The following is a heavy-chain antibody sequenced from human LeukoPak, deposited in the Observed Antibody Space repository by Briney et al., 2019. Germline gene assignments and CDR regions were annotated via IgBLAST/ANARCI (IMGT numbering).Heavy chain of an antibody. CDR3: ARDHVNWVPPSWGSRFDP. D-gene: IGHD3-16*01. CDR1: GGSISSGGYY. Sequence: PSQTLSLTCTVSGGSISSGGYYWSWIRQPAGKGLEWIGRIYTSGSTNYNPSLKSRVTMSVDTSKNQFSLKLSSVTAADTAVYYCARDHVNWVPPSWGSRFDPWGQGTLVTVSS. CDR2: IYTSGST. V-gene: IGHV4-61*02. J-gene: IGHJ5*02.